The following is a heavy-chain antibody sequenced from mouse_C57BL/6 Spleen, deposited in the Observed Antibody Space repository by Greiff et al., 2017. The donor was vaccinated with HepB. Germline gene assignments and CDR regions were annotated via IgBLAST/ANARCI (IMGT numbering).Heavy chain of an antibody. V-gene: IGHV5-16*01. CDR2: INYDGSST. CDR1: GFTFSDYY. CDR3: AREERDYAMDY. Sequence: EVQVVESEGGLVQPGSSMKLSCTASGFTFSDYYMAWVRQVPEKGLEWVANINYDGSSTYYLDSLKSRFIISRDNAKNILYLQMSSLKSEDTATYHCAREERDYAMDYWGQGTSVTVSS. J-gene: IGHJ4*01.